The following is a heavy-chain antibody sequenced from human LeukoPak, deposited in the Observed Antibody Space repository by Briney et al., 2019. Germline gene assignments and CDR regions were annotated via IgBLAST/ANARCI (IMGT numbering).Heavy chain of an antibody. J-gene: IGHJ4*01. V-gene: IGHV3-11*01. CDR1: GFTFSDSY. CDR2: ISSSGSTI. CDR3: ARGKYSFDY. Sequence: PGGSLRLSCAASGFTFSDSYMSWVRQAPGKGLEYISYISSSGSTIYYADSVKGRFTLSRDNAKNSLSLEMNSLRAEDTAVYYCARGKYSFDYWGQGTLVTVSS.